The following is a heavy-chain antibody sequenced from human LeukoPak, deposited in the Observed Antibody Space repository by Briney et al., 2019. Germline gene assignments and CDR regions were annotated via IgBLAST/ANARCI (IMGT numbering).Heavy chain of an antibody. Sequence: SETLSLTCAVYGGSFSGYYRSWIRQPPGKGLEWIGEINHSGSTNYNPSLKSRVTISVDTSKNQFSLKLSSVTAADTAVYYCARLLLWFGEGAFDIWGQGTMVTVSS. J-gene: IGHJ3*02. CDR3: ARLLLWFGEGAFDI. D-gene: IGHD3-10*01. CDR1: GGSFSGYY. V-gene: IGHV4-34*01. CDR2: INHSGST.